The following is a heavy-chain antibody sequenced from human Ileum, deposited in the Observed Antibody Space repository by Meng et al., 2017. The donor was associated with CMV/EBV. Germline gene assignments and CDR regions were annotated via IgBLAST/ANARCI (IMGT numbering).Heavy chain of an antibody. D-gene: IGHD3-10*01. CDR2: INSDGSTT. CDR1: GFNFGSYW. CDR3: TRENSGRAMDV. J-gene: IGHJ6*02. Sequence: GGSLRLSCAASGFNFGSYWMHWVRQASGKGLMWVSRINSDGSTTTYRDSVKGRFTISRDNAKNTLYLQMNSLRVEDRGVYYCTRENSGRAMDVWGQGTTVTVSS. V-gene: IGHV3-74*01.